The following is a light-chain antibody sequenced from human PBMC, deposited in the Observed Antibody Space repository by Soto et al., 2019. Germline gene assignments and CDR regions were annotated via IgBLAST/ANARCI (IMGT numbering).Light chain of an antibody. V-gene: IGKV2D-29*01. CDR3: MQSIQILHT. CDR2: EVS. J-gene: IGKJ4*01. Sequence: DIVMTQTPLSLSVTPGQPASISCKSSQSILHSDGKTYLYWYLQQPGQPPQLLIYEVSNRYSGETDGFSGSVSETDLTLKISRVVDEDIGVNYCMQSIQILHTFGGGTKVVSK. CDR1: QSILHSDGKTY.